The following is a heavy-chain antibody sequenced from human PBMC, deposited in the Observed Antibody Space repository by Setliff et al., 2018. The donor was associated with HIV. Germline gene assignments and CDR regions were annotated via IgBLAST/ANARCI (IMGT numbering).Heavy chain of an antibody. CDR2: IRSKTSGGTT. D-gene: IGHD2-8*02. Sequence: GGSLRLSCASSGFVFGDHAMNWVRQAPGKGLEWVGFIRSKTSGGTTEYAASVKGRFTISRDDSKSIAYLQMNSLKTEDTAVYYCTSAFADYAYWYFDYWGQGTLVTVSS. CDR3: TSAFADYAYWYFDY. CDR1: GFVFGDHA. V-gene: IGHV3-49*04. J-gene: IGHJ4*02.